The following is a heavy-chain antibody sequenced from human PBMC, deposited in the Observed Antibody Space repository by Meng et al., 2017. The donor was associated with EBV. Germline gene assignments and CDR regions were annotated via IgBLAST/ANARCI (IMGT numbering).Heavy chain of an antibody. CDR1: GYTFTGYY. D-gene: IGHD6-13*01. J-gene: IGHJ5*02. Sequence: QLGARVKMPGASVKVSCKASGYTFTGYYMHWVRQAPGQGLEWMGRINPNSGGTNYAQKFQGRVTMTRDTSISTAYMELSRLRSDDTAVYYCAKGADLAAAGTFWFDPWGQGTLVTVSS. CDR3: AKGADLAAAGTFWFDP. CDR2: INPNSGGT. V-gene: IGHV1-2*06.